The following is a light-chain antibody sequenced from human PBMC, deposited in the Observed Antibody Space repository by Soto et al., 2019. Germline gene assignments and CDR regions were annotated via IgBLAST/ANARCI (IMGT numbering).Light chain of an antibody. Sequence: EIVLTQSPGTLSLSPGEEATLSCRASQSVDSNYLAWYQQKPGQTPRLIIYGASGRADGIPHRFSGSGFGTDFTLTISKVEPEDFAEYYCQQYGTPRSVTFGQGTRLEIK. CDR2: GAS. CDR3: QQYGTPRSVT. V-gene: IGKV3-20*01. CDR1: QSVDSNY. J-gene: IGKJ5*01.